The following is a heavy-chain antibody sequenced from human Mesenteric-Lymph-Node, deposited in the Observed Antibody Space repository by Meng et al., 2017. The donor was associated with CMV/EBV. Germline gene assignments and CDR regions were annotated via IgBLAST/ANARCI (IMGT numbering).Heavy chain of an antibody. CDR3: ARGTQWGATVFNY. J-gene: IGHJ4*02. V-gene: IGHV4-59*01. Sequence: SETLSLTCTVSGGSISSYYWSWIRQRPGQGLEWIGYIYYSGSTTYNPSLKSRVTISVDTSKNQFSLKLSSVTAADTALYYCARGTQWGATVFNYWGQGTLVTVSS. D-gene: IGHD1-26*01. CDR2: IYYSGST. CDR1: GGSISSYY.